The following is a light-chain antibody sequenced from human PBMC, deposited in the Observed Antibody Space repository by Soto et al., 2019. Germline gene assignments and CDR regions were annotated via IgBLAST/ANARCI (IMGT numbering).Light chain of an antibody. J-gene: IGKJ4*01. CDR1: QSVSGN. Sequence: EIVMTQSPATLSVSPGERATLSCRASQSVSGNLAWYQQKPGQAPRLLLYGASTRATGIPARVSGSGSGTEFTLTISSLQSEDFAVYYCQQYNNWPPVTFGGGTKVEIK. CDR2: GAS. V-gene: IGKV3-15*01. CDR3: QQYNNWPPVT.